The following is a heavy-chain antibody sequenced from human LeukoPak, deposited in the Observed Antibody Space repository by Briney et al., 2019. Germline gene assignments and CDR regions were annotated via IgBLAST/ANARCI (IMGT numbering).Heavy chain of an antibody. V-gene: IGHV3-7*01. CDR1: GFTFNTYW. CDR2: IKQDGSDK. CDR3: GRGMDV. J-gene: IGHJ6*03. Sequence: GGSLRLSCAASGFTFNTYWMTWVRQAPGKGLEWVANIKQDGSDKRYVDSVKGRFTISRDNAKNSLYLQVNSVRAEDTAVDYCGRGMDVWGKGTTVTVSS.